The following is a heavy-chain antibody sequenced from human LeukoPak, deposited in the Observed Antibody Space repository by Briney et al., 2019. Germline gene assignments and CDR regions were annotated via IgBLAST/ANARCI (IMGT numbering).Heavy chain of an antibody. CDR1: GGSISSYY. Sequence: SETLSLTCTVSGGSISSYYWSWIRQPPGKGLEWIGYIYYSGSTNYNPSLKSRVTISVDTSKNQFSLKLRSVTAADTAVYYCARHESQSHNDYGIGNLRYWGQGTLVTVSS. V-gene: IGHV4-59*08. D-gene: IGHD4-17*01. CDR3: ARHESQSHNDYGIGNLRY. CDR2: IYYSGST. J-gene: IGHJ4*02.